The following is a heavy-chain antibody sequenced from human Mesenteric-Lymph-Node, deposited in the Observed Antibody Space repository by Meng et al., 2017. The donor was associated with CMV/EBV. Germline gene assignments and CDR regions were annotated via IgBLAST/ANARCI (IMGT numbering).Heavy chain of an antibody. Sequence: GESLKISCAASGFPFRNYAMNWVRQAPGKGLEWVSDISGSGGSTYHADSVKGRFTISRDNSKNTLYLQVNSLRAEDTAVYYCARGGQLVRVLDAMDVWGQGTTVTVSS. D-gene: IGHD6-13*01. CDR1: GFPFRNYA. J-gene: IGHJ6*02. V-gene: IGHV3-23*01. CDR3: ARGGQLVRVLDAMDV. CDR2: ISGSGGST.